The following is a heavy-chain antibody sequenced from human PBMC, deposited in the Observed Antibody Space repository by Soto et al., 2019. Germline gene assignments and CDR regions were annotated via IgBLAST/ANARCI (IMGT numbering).Heavy chain of an antibody. CDR1: GFTFSNAW. V-gene: IGHV3-15*07. CDR2: IKSKTDGGTT. Sequence: GSLRLSCAASGFTFSNAWMNWVRQAPGKGLEWVGRIKSKTDGGTTDYAAPVKGRFTISRDDSKNTLYLRMNSLKTEDTAVYYCXXXEYXXGYPRDFDDWGRGTLVTV. D-gene: IGHD5-18*01. J-gene: IGHJ4*02. CDR3: XXXEYXXGYPRDFDD.